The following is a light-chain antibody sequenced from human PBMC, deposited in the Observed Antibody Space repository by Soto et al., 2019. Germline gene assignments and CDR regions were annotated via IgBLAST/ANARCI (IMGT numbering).Light chain of an antibody. J-gene: IGKJ1*01. CDR3: QQRSDWPWT. V-gene: IGKV3-11*01. Sequence: EIVVTQSAVTLSLSPGERATLSCRASQSVSNNYLAWYQQKPGQAPSLLIYDASNRAAGIPTRFSGGGSGTDFTLTISNVQPEDFAVYYCQQRSDWPWTFGQGTKVDIK. CDR2: DAS. CDR1: QSVSNNY.